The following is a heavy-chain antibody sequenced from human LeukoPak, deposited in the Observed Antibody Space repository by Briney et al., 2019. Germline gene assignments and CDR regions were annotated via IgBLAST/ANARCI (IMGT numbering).Heavy chain of an antibody. Sequence: PSETLSLTRTVSGGSISSSSYYWGWIRQPPGKGLEWIGSVYYTGASYYNPSLKSRVTVSIDTSKNHFSLNLTSVTAADTAVYYCARGAPPQNWGQGALVTVSS. V-gene: IGHV4-39*07. CDR3: ARGAPPQN. CDR1: GGSISSSSYY. J-gene: IGHJ4*02. CDR2: VYYTGAS.